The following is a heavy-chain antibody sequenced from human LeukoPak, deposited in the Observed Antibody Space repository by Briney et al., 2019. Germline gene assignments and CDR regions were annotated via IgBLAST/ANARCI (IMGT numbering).Heavy chain of an antibody. J-gene: IGHJ1*01. CDR1: GYTFTSYG. CDR2: ISAYNGNT. CDR3: ARSRDYDSSGYYFQH. D-gene: IGHD3-22*01. Sequence: ASVKVSCKASGYTFTSYGISWVRQAPGQGLEWMGWISAYNGNTNYAQKLQGRVTMTTDTSTSTAYMELGSLRSDDTAVYYCARSRDYDSSGYYFQHWGQGTLVTVSS. V-gene: IGHV1-18*01.